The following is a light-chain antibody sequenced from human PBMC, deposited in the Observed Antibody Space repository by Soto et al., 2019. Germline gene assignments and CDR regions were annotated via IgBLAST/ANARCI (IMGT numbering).Light chain of an antibody. CDR2: GAS. V-gene: IGKV3-15*01. J-gene: IGKJ1*01. Sequence: EIVMTQSPATLSVSPGERATLSCRASQSVSGNLAWYQQKPGQAPRLLIYGASSRATGIPGRFSGSGSGTEFTLTISSLQSEDFAVYYCQQYNNWWTFGQGTKVEI. CDR1: QSVSGN. CDR3: QQYNNWWT.